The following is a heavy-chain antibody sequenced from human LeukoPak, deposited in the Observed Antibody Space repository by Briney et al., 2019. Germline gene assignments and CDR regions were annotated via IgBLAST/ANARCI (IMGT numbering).Heavy chain of an antibody. V-gene: IGHV3-21*01. Sequence: GGSLRLSCAASGFTFSSYSMNWVRQAPGKGLEWVSSISSSSSYIYYADSVKGRFTIPRDNAKNSLYLEMDSLRAEDTAVYYCARELLGLIDYWGQGTLVTVSS. CDR3: ARELLGLIDY. D-gene: IGHD1-26*01. CDR1: GFTFSSYS. CDR2: ISSSSSYI. J-gene: IGHJ4*02.